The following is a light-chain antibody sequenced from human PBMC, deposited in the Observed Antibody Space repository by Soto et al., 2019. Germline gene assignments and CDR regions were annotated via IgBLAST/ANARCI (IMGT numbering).Light chain of an antibody. CDR3: SSYTTSSSVV. V-gene: IGLV2-14*01. J-gene: IGLJ2*01. CDR2: DVN. Sequence: QSALTQPASVSGSPGQSITISCTGTSSDVGGYDYVSWYQQHPGKAPKVMIYDVNNRPSGVSNRFSGSKSGNTASLTISGLQAEDEADYYCSSYTTSSSVVFGGGTQLTVL. CDR1: SSDVGGYDY.